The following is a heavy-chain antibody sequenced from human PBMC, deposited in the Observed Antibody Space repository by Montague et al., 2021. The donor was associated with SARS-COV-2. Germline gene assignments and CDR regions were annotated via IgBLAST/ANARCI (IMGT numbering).Heavy chain of an antibody. V-gene: IGHV4-34*01. Sequence: SETLSLTCGVYGGSFSGYWSWIRQPPGKGLQWIGGINHSGSTNYNSSLNSRGTISLDTSKNQFSLKLTSVSAADTAVYYCARHRRYDVVTYYPDFWGQGILVTVSS. CDR2: INHSGST. CDR1: GGSFSGY. D-gene: IGHD3-9*01. J-gene: IGHJ4*02. CDR3: ARHRRYDVVTYYPDF.